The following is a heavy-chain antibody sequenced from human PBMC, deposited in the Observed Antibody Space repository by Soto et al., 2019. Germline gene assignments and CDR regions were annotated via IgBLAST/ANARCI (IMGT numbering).Heavy chain of an antibody. Sequence: PSETLSLTCAVSGDSITSSDLSWLRQPPGKGLEWIADIHHSGVTNYNPSLKSRVIISLDRSKNQFSLQLNSMTAADTAVYYCSRPEPFTPAGPYWGQGTLVTVSS. CDR1: GDSITSSDL. CDR3: SRPEPFTPAGPY. D-gene: IGHD2-2*01. CDR2: IHHSGVT. V-gene: IGHV4-4*02. J-gene: IGHJ4*02.